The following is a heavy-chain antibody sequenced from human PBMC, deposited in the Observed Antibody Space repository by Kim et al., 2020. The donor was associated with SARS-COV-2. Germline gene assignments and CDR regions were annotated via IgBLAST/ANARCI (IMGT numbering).Heavy chain of an antibody. V-gene: IGHV3-23*01. Sequence: GGSLRLSCAASGFTFSSFSMNWVRLAPGKGLEWVSVITGGGGGTYYADSVKGRFTISRDNSNNALFLQMSSLRVEDTAVYYCAKRPRAWREINYNRFDPWGPRALVTVSS. D-gene: IGHD3-10*01. CDR1: GFTFSSFS. J-gene: IGHJ5*02. CDR2: ITGGGGGT. CDR3: AKRPRAWREINYNRFDP.